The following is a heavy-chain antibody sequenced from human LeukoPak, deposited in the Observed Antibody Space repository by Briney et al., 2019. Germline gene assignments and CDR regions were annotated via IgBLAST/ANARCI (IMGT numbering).Heavy chain of an antibody. V-gene: IGHV1-2*02. Sequence: ASVKVSCKASGYTVTGYYMHWVRQAPGQGLEWMGWINPNSGGTNYAQKFQGRVTMTRDTSISTAYMELSRLRSDDTAVYYCAREYSRPLETMVRGKQSRRGWFDPWGQGTLVTVSS. J-gene: IGHJ5*02. D-gene: IGHD3-10*01. CDR2: INPNSGGT. CDR3: AREYSRPLETMVRGKQSRRGWFDP. CDR1: GYTVTGYY.